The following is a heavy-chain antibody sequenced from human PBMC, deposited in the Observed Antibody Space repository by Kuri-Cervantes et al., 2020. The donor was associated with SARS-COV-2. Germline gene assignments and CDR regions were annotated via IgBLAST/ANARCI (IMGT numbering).Heavy chain of an antibody. CDR1: GFTFSNYV. CDR3: ARGAANYYMDV. D-gene: IGHD3-16*01. J-gene: IGHJ6*03. CDR2: IWYDGENE. Sequence: GGSLRLCCVASGFTFSNYVIHWVRQAPGKGLEWVAVIWYDGENEYYAGSVKGRFTISRDNSRNTVLLQMNILRAEDTAIYYCARGAANYYMDVWGTGTTVTVSS. V-gene: IGHV3-33*08.